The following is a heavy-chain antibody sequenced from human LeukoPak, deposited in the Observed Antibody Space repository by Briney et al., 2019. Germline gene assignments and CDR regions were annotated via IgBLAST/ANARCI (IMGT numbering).Heavy chain of an antibody. CDR2: IYSGGTT. V-gene: IGHV3-66*01. D-gene: IGHD4-17*01. J-gene: IGHJ4*02. CDR3: ASKLTSGY. CDR1: GFTVTSNY. Sequence: GGSLRLSCVVSGFTVTSNYMSWVRQAPGKGLEWVSVIYSGGTTNYADSVKGRFTVYRDNSKDTLYLQMNSLRAEDTAVYYCASKLTSGYWGQGTLVTVSS.